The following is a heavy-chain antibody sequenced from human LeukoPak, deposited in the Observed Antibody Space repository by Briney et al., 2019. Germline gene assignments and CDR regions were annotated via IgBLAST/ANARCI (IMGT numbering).Heavy chain of an antibody. Sequence: GASVKVSCKASGYTFTSYYMHWVRQAPGQGLEWMGWINPNSGGTNYAQKFQGRVTMTRDTSISTAYMELSRLRSDDTAVYYCARGLDYGDYWVPVYYFDYWGQGTLVTVSS. CDR2: INPNSGGT. V-gene: IGHV1-2*02. CDR1: GYTFTSYY. CDR3: ARGLDYGDYWVPVYYFDY. J-gene: IGHJ4*02. D-gene: IGHD4-17*01.